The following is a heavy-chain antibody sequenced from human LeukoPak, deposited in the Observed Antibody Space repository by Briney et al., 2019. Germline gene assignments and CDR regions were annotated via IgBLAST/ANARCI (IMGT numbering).Heavy chain of an antibody. CDR2: INHNGGT. CDR3: AGGGRGARLQS. Sequence: SETLSLTCAVYGGPLRGVYGRGLPPPPGEGREWIGEINHNGGTSYNPSLKSRVTISADTSNNQFSLKVTSVTAADTAVYYWAGGGRGARLQSWGQGTPVTVSS. V-gene: IGHV4-34*01. CDR1: GGPLRGVY. D-gene: IGHD6-6*01. J-gene: IGHJ4*02.